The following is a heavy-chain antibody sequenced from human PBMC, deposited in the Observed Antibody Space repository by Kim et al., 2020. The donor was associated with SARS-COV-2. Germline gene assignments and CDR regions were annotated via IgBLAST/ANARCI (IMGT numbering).Heavy chain of an antibody. D-gene: IGHD2-15*01. Sequence: VKGRLTSTRDDSKNTVYLQMDSLRAEDTAVYYCARGGPFCGGGSCAYGMDVWGQGTTVTVSS. CDR3: ARGGPFCGGGSCAYGMDV. V-gene: IGHV3-66*01. J-gene: IGHJ6*02.